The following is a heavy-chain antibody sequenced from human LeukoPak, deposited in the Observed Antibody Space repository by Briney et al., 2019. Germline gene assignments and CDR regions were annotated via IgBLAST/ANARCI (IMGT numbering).Heavy chain of an antibody. Sequence: PGGSLRLSGSASGFTFSDYYMTWIRQAPGKGLEGVSYISTSGSTIYYEDSVKGRFTISRDNAKNSLYLQMNSLRAEDTAVYYCARNYDFWSGYTCWGQGTLVIVSS. V-gene: IGHV3-11*04. CDR1: GFTFSDYY. J-gene: IGHJ4*02. CDR3: ARNYDFWSGYTC. CDR2: ISTSGSTI. D-gene: IGHD3-3*01.